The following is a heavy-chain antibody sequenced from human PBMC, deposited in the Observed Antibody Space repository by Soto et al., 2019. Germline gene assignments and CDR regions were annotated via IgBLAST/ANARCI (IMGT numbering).Heavy chain of an antibody. Sequence: SVKVSCKASGGTFSSYAISWVRQAPGQGLEWMGGIIPIFGTANYAQKFQGRVTITADESTSTAYMELSSLRSEDTAVYYCARYRGYRYGYDYYYGMDVWGQGTTGTVSS. CDR3: ARYRGYRYGYDYYYGMDV. J-gene: IGHJ6*02. V-gene: IGHV1-69*13. D-gene: IGHD5-18*01. CDR2: IIPIFGTA. CDR1: GGTFSSYA.